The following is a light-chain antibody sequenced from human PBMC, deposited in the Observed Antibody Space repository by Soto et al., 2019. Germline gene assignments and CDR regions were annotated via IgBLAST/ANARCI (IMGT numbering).Light chain of an antibody. CDR1: QSISNN. CDR3: QNYYNWPPKYS. V-gene: IGKV3-15*01. Sequence: EIVRTQSPGTLSVSPGERATVSCRASQSISNNLAWYQHKPGQAPRLLIYGASTRAIGIPARFSGSGSGTEFTLTISRLQSEDFAVYYCQNYYNWPPKYSFGQGTKLEIK. CDR2: GAS. J-gene: IGKJ2*01.